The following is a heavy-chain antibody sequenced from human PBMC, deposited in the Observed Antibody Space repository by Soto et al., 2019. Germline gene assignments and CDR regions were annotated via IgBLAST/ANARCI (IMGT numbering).Heavy chain of an antibody. CDR2: IMPIFATP. CDR1: GCTFSTSA. Sequence: QVQLMQSGAEVKKPGSSVKVSCKASGCTFSTSAISWVRQAPGEGLEWVGGIMPIFATPDYAQKFQGRVTISAAESTATAYLELTILTTADTAVYYCARDKDRQQLGGNYYYILDVWGQGTAITVSS. J-gene: IGHJ6*02. V-gene: IGHV1-69*12. D-gene: IGHD3-3*02. CDR3: ARDKDRQQLGGNYYYILDV.